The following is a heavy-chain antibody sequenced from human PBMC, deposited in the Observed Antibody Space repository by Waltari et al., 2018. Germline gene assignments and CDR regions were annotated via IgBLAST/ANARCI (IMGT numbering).Heavy chain of an antibody. V-gene: IGHV3-21*06. D-gene: IGHD3-3*01. CDR1: GFAFSNYN. CDR2: ISGSVTYI. Sequence: EVQLVESGGGLVKPGGSLRLSCAASGFAFSNYNMNWVRQAPGKGLEWVSSISGSVTYIYYSDSVKGRFTISRDNAKNSLFLQMNSLRAEDTAVYYCARENLGVIIFHYYFMDVWGKGTTVTISS. J-gene: IGHJ6*03. CDR3: ARENLGVIIFHYYFMDV.